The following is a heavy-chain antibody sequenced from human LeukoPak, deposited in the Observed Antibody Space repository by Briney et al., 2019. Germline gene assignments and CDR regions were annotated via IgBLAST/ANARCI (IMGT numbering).Heavy chain of an antibody. CDR3: ARTRDSGSSDY. J-gene: IGHJ4*02. CDR2: IYYSGST. Sequence: PSETLSLTCTVSGGSISSYYWSWIRQPPGKALEWIAYIYYSGSTNYNPSLKSRVTISVDTSKNQFSLKLSSVTAADTAVYYCARTRDSGSSDYWGQGALVTVSS. CDR1: GGSISSYY. V-gene: IGHV4-59*13. D-gene: IGHD3-10*01.